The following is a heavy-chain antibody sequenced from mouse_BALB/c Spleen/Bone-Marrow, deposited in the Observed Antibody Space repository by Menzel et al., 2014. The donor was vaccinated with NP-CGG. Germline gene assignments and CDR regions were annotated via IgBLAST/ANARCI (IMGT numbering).Heavy chain of an antibody. V-gene: IGHV1S53*02. CDR3: KRSLGRFAY. J-gene: IGHJ3*01. CDR2: ISPGDGVI. CDR1: GYTFTDHA. Sequence: QVQLQQSDAELVKPGASVKISCKASGYTFTDHAIHWVKQKPEQGLEWIGYISPGDGVIKYNEKFKGKAILAADKYSSTAYMQLNSLTSEDSAVYFCKRSLGRFAYWGQGTLVTVSA. D-gene: IGHD4-1*01.